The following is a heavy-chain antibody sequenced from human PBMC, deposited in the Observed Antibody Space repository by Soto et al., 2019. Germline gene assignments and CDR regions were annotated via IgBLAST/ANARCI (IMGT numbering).Heavy chain of an antibody. V-gene: IGHV3-21*01. J-gene: IGHJ4*02. Sequence: PAGSLRLSCPASGFTSSSYIMNWVRQAPGKGLEWVSSIISSSSYINYADSVKGRFTISRDNDKNSLYLQMNSLRAEDTAVYYCAREMWYSDYWGQGTLVTVSS. CDR2: IISSSSYI. CDR3: AREMWYSDY. CDR1: GFTSSSYI. D-gene: IGHD2-21*01.